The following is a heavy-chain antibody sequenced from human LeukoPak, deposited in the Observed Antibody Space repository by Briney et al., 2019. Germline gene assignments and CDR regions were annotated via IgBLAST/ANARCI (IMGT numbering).Heavy chain of an antibody. CDR2: ISWNSGST. CDR3: ARVLGYCSGGSCYGDY. CDR1: GFTFDDYA. V-gene: IGHV3-9*01. J-gene: IGHJ4*02. Sequence: GGSLRLSCAASGFTFDDYAMHWVRHAPGKGLEWVSGISWNSGSTGYADSVKGRFTISRDNAKNSLYLQMNSLRAEDTAVYYCARVLGYCSGGSCYGDYWGQGTLVTVSS. D-gene: IGHD2-15*01.